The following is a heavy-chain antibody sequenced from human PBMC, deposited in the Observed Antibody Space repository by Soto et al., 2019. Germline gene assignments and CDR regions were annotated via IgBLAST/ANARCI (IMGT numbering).Heavy chain of an antibody. D-gene: IGHD5-18*01. CDR3: TGAPDGDSYGYFLDY. V-gene: IGHV1-69*13. CDR2: IIPIFGTA. CDR1: GGTFSSYA. Sequence: SVKVSCKASGGTFSSYAISWVRQAPGQGLEWMGGIIPIFGTANYAQKFQGRVTITADESASTAYMELSRLRSEDTAVYYCTGAPDGDSYGYFLDYLGQGTLVTVCS. J-gene: IGHJ4*02.